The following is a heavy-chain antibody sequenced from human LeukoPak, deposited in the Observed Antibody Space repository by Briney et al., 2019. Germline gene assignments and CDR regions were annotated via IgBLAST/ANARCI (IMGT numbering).Heavy chain of an antibody. CDR2: IKKDGSEK. V-gene: IGHV3-7*03. CDR3: ARSKGEGYNFAYFDY. D-gene: IGHD5-24*01. Sequence: GGSLRLSCAASGFTFSSYWMSWVRQAPGKGLEWVANIKKDGSEKYYVDSVKGRFTISRDNAKNSLYLQMNSLRAEDTAVYYCARSKGEGYNFAYFDYWGQGTLVTVSS. J-gene: IGHJ4*02. CDR1: GFTFSSYW.